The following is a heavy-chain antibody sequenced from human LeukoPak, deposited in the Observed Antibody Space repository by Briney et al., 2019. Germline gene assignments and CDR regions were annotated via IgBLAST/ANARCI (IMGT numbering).Heavy chain of an antibody. V-gene: IGHV3-43*01. CDR2: ISWDGGST. J-gene: IGHJ4*02. CDR1: GFTFDEYT. Sequence: PGGSLRLSCAASGFTFDEYTMHWVRHAPGQGLEWVSLISWDGGSTVYADSVKGRFTISRDNSKDSLYLEMSSLKTEDTALYYCAKQRNDYWSGYLDHWGQGTLVTISS. D-gene: IGHD3-3*01. CDR3: AKQRNDYWSGYLDH.